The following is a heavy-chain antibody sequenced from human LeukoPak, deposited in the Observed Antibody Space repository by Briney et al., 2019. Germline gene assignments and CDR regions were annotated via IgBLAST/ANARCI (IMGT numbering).Heavy chain of an antibody. CDR1: GGSISSGGYS. D-gene: IGHD5-24*01. V-gene: IGHV4-30-2*01. Sequence: SQTLSLTCAVSGGSISSGGYSWSWIRQPPGKGLEWIGCIYHSGSTYYNPSLKSRVTISVDTSKNQFSLKLSSVTAADTAVYYCARDRYGYTLDYWGQGTLVTVSS. CDR3: ARDRYGYTLDY. CDR2: IYHSGST. J-gene: IGHJ4*02.